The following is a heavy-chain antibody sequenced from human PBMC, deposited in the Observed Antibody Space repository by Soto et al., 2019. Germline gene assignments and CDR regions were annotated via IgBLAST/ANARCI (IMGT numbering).Heavy chain of an antibody. D-gene: IGHD2-2*01. J-gene: IGHJ3*02. CDR1: GFTFSSHA. V-gene: IGHV3-23*01. CDR3: AKDNIVVVPAAKGGSAFDI. CDR2: ISGSGGST. Sequence: GSLRLSCATPGFTFSSHAMSWVRQAPGKGLEWVSAISGSGGSTYYADSVKGRFTISRDNSKNTLYLQMNSLRAEDTAVYYCAKDNIVVVPAAKGGSAFDIWGQGTMVTVSS.